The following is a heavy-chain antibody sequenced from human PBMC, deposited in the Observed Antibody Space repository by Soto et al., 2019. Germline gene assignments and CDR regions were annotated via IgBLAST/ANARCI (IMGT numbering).Heavy chain of an antibody. CDR1: GFTFSDHY. Sequence: PGGSLRLSCAASGFTFSDHYMDWVRQAPGKGLEWVGRIKSKTDGGTTDYAAPVKGRFTISRDDSKNTLYLQMNSLQTEDTAVYYCTTAHCSGGRCYSWFDYWGQGTLVTVSS. CDR2: IKSKTDGGTT. D-gene: IGHD2-15*01. V-gene: IGHV3-15*07. CDR3: TTAHCSGGRCYSWFDY. J-gene: IGHJ4*02.